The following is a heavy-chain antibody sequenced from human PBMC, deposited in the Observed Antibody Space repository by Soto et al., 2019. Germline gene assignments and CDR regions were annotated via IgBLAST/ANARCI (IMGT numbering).Heavy chain of an antibody. Sequence: GVSLRLSCAASGFTFSSYAMHWVRQSPGKGLEWVASISSDGKNRNFADSVKGRFTLSRENSKNTIHLDMGSLQPGETGTYYCVRESYSSDFYIKWFAHWGQGIQVTLSS. CDR3: VRESYSSDFYIKWFAH. CDR2: ISSDGKNR. V-gene: IGHV3-30*04. D-gene: IGHD3-22*01. CDR1: GFTFSSYA. J-gene: IGHJ5*02.